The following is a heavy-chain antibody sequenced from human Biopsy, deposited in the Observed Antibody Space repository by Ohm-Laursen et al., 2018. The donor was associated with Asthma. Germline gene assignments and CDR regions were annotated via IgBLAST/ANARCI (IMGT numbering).Heavy chain of an antibody. Sequence: SETLSLTWTVSGASITSSAYYWGWIRQPPGKGLEWIGSMYYGETTYYSPSLKSRVTISVDTSKNQFSLILRAVTAADTAVYYCARHDHRWDTYADFWGQGTLVTVSS. CDR1: GASITSSAYY. J-gene: IGHJ4*02. CDR3: ARHDHRWDTYADF. CDR2: MYYGETT. D-gene: IGHD2-2*01. V-gene: IGHV4-39*01.